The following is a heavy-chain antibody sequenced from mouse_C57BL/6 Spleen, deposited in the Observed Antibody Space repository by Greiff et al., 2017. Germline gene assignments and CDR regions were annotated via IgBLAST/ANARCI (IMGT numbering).Heavy chain of an antibody. D-gene: IGHD1-1*01. J-gene: IGHJ3*01. Sequence: EVQVVESGEGLVKPGGSLKLSCAASGFTFSSYAMSWVRQTPEKRLEWVAYISSGGDYTYYADTVKGRFTISRDNARNTLYLQMSSLKSEDTAMYYCTRDQIYYSFAYWGQGTLVTVSA. CDR1: GFTFSSYA. CDR3: TRDQIYYSFAY. CDR2: ISSGGDYT. V-gene: IGHV5-9-1*02.